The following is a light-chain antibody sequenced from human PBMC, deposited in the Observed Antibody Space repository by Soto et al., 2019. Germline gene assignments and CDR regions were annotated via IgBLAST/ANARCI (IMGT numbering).Light chain of an antibody. V-gene: IGKV3-20*01. CDR1: QSIANNY. Sequence: ESVLTQSPGTLSLSPGERATLSCRASQSIANNYLAWYQQRPGQAPRLLIYLTSNRAPGIPDRFSGSGSGADVTLTISRLGPEDFAVYLCQQSGSSPWTFGQGTNVDLK. CDR2: LTS. CDR3: QQSGSSPWT. J-gene: IGKJ1*01.